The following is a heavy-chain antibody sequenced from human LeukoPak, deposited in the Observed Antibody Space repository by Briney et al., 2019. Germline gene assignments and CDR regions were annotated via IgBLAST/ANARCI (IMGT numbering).Heavy chain of an antibody. CDR3: ARCASELYSSSWYGIDP. J-gene: IGHJ5*02. V-gene: IGHV1-8*01. CDR1: GYTFTSYD. D-gene: IGHD6-13*01. CDR2: MNPNSGNT. Sequence: ASVKVSCKASGYTFTSYDINWVRQATGQGLEWMGWMNPNSGNTGYAQKFQGRVTMTRNTSISTAYMELSSLRSEDTAVYYCARCASELYSSSWYGIDPWGQGTLVTVSS.